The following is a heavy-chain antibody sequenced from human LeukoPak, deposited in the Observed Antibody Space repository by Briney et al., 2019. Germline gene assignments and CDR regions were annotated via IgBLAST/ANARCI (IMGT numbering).Heavy chain of an antibody. CDR1: AFTFSSYA. CDR3: AKGQWFGESSRGMDV. CDR2: ISGSGGST. Sequence: GGSLRLSCAASAFTFSSYAMSWVRQAPGKGLEWVSAISGSGGSTYYADSVKGRFTISRDNSKNTLYLQMNSLRAEDTAVYYCAKGQWFGESSRGMDVWGQGTTVTVSS. J-gene: IGHJ6*02. V-gene: IGHV3-23*01. D-gene: IGHD3-10*01.